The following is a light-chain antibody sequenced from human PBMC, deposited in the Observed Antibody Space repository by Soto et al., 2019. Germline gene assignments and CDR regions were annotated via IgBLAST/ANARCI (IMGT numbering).Light chain of an antibody. CDR2: GVT. Sequence: QSVLTQPASVSGSPGQSITISCTGTTNNIGAFNYVSWYQQHPGKAPKLILYGVTNRPSGVSNRFSGSKSGNSASLTISGLQAEDEADYYCSSYTSTRTGVFGGGTKLTVL. V-gene: IGLV2-14*01. CDR3: SSYTSTRTGV. J-gene: IGLJ2*01. CDR1: TNNIGAFNY.